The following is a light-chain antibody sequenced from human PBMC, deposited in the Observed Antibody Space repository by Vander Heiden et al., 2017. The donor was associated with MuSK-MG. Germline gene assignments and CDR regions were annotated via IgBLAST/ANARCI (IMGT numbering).Light chain of an antibody. CDR1: SSNIGAGYD. CDR3: QSYDSTPYLV. V-gene: IGLV1-40*01. CDR2: GNS. Sequence: QSVLTQPPSVSGAPAQRVTISSTGSSSNIGAGYDVHWYQQLPGTAPKLLIYGNSNRPSGAPDRFAGSKSGTSASLAITGLQAEDEADYYCQSYDSTPYLVFGGGTKLTVL. J-gene: IGLJ2*01.